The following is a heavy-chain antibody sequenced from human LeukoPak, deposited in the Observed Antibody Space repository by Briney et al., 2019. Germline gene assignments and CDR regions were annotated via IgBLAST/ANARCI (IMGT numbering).Heavy chain of an antibody. Sequence: TSETLSLTCTVSGGSISSYYWSWIRQPPGKGLEWIGYIYYSGSTNYNPSLKSRVTISVDTSKNQFSLELSSVTAADTAVYYCARQGGSYSGPFDYWGQGTLVTVSS. J-gene: IGHJ4*02. CDR1: GGSISSYY. D-gene: IGHD1-26*01. CDR2: IYYSGST. V-gene: IGHV4-59*08. CDR3: ARQGGSYSGPFDY.